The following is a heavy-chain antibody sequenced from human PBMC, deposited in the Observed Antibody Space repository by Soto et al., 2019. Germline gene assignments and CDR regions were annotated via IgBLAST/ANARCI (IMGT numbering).Heavy chain of an antibody. D-gene: IGHD6-19*01. Sequence: EVQLVESGGGLVQPGGSLRLSCAASGFTVSSNYMTWVRQIPGKGLEWVSVIYSDGTTYYADSVKGRFTISRDNSRNTLYLQMNSLGAEDTAVYYCARDLTLQQWLEYWGQGTLVTVSS. CDR1: GFTVSSNY. CDR2: IYSDGTT. V-gene: IGHV3-66*01. J-gene: IGHJ4*02. CDR3: ARDLTLQQWLEY.